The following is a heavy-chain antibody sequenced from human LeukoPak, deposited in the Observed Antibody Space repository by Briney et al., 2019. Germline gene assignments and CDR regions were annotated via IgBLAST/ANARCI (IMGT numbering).Heavy chain of an antibody. J-gene: IGHJ4*02. CDR2: IKQDGSER. CDR1: GFTFSRHW. CDR3: ARDGGHSTDLDY. Sequence: GGSLRLSCATSGFTFSRHWKSWVRQAPGKGPEWVANIKQDGSERYYVHSVKGRFTISRDNAKNSLYLQMNSLRAEDTAVYYCARDGGHSTDLDYWGQGILVTVSS. D-gene: IGHD2-8*02. V-gene: IGHV3-7*01.